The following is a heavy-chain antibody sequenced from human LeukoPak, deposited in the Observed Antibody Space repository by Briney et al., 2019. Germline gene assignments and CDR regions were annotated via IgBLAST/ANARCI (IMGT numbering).Heavy chain of an antibody. CDR2: IYHCRST. J-gene: IGHJ4*02. CDR3: SRKRWFGELFLFDY. CDR1: GYSISSGYY. Sequence: PSETLSLTCAVSGYSISSGYYWGWIRQPPGEGMEWIGSIYHCRSTYYNPPLKIPVTISVHTSKNQFSLKLSSVTAADTAVYYCSRKRWFGELFLFDYWGQGTLVTVSS. V-gene: IGHV4-38-2*01. D-gene: IGHD3-10*01.